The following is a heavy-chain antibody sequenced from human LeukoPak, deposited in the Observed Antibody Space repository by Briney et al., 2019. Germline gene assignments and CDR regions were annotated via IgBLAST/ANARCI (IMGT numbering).Heavy chain of an antibody. CDR3: ARRRYSTSSSVYFDY. D-gene: IGHD2-21*01. Sequence: PGGSLRLSCAASGFTFSDYNMNWVRQAPGKGLEWVAYITISTGIIYYADSVKGRFTISRDNAKNSLFLQMNSLRAEDTAVYYCARRRYSTSSSVYFDYWGHGTRVTVSS. CDR2: ITISTGII. V-gene: IGHV3-48*01. CDR1: GFTFSDYN. J-gene: IGHJ4*01.